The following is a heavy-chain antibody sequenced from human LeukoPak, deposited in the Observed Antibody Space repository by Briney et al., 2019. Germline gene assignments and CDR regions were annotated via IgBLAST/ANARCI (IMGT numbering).Heavy chain of an antibody. CDR3: AGGDGWFGELLSFDY. CDR1: GITFSSYS. J-gene: IGHJ4*02. CDR2: ISSSNNTK. D-gene: IGHD3-10*01. Sequence: GGSLRLSCAAAGITFSSYSMNWVRQAPGKGLEWVSHISSSNNTKYYADSVKGRFTISRDNAKNSLYLQMNSLRDEDTAVYFCAGGDGWFGELLSFDYWGQGTLVTVSS. V-gene: IGHV3-48*02.